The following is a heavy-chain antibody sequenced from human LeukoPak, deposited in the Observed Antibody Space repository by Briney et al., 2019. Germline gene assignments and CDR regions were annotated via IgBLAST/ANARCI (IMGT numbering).Heavy chain of an antibody. CDR2: MNPSSGNT. D-gene: IGHD3-10*01. J-gene: IGHJ4*02. CDR3: ARVGFRGEPIDC. Sequence: VASVKVSCKASGYTFTSYDINWVRQATGQGLEWMGWMNPSSGNTGYAQKFQGRVTMTRNTSISTAYLELSSLRSEDTAVYYCARVGFRGEPIDCWGQGTLVTVSS. CDR1: GYTFTSYD. V-gene: IGHV1-8*01.